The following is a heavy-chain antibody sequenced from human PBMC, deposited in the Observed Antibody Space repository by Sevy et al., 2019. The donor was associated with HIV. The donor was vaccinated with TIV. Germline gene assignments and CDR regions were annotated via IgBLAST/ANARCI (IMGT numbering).Heavy chain of an antibody. CDR2: IRSKSYGGTI. CDR3: TRVEGATDWGMDV. CDR1: GFTFGDYT. Sequence: GGSLRLSCTASGFTFGDYTVSWVRQAPGKGVEWVGFIRSKSYGGTIEHAGSVKGRFTISKDTSKSIAYLQMNSLKTEDTALYFCTRVEGATDWGMDVWGQGTTVTVSS. J-gene: IGHJ6*02. D-gene: IGHD1-26*01. V-gene: IGHV3-49*04.